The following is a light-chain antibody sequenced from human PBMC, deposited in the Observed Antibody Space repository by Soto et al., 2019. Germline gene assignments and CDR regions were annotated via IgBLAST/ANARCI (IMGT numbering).Light chain of an antibody. J-gene: IGKJ1*01. CDR3: QQYGSSHPT. V-gene: IGKV3-20*01. CDR1: QSVSSSY. Sequence: EIVLTQSPGTLSLSPGERATLSCRASQSVSSSYLAWYQQKPGQAPRLLIYGASSRATGIPDRFSGSGSGTDFTLTISRLEPEDFGVYYCQQYGSSHPTFGQGTKVEI. CDR2: GAS.